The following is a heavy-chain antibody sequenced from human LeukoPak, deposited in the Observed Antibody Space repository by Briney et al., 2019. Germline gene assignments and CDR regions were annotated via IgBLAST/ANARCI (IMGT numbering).Heavy chain of an antibody. V-gene: IGHV1-8*01. CDR3: ARAVYSSSPELFDY. CDR1: GYTFTSYD. Sequence: ASAKVSCKASGYTFTSYDINWVRQATGQGLEWMGWMNPNSGNTGYAQKFQGRVTMTRNTSISTAYMELSSLRSEDTAVYYCARAVYSSSPELFDYWGQGTLVTVSS. J-gene: IGHJ4*02. CDR2: MNPNSGNT. D-gene: IGHD6-6*01.